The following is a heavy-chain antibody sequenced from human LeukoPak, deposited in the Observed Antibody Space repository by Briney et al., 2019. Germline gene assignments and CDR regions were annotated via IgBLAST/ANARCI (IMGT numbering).Heavy chain of an antibody. CDR2: IIPILGIA. CDR1: GGTFSSYA. D-gene: IGHD3-22*01. CDR3: AATMIVVVTTYYFDY. V-gene: IGHV1-69*04. Sequence: GASVKVSCKASGGTFSSYAISWVRQAPGQGLEWMGRIIPILGIANYAQKFQGRVTITADKSTSTAYMELSSLRSEDTAVYYCAATMIVVVTTYYFDYWGQGTLVTVSS. J-gene: IGHJ4*02.